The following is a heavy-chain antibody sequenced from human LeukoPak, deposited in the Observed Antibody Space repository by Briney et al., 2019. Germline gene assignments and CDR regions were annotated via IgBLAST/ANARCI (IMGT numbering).Heavy chain of an antibody. Sequence: SETLSLTCTVSGGSISSYYWSWIRQPPGKGLEWIGYIYYSGSTNYNPSLKSRVTISVDTSKNQFSLKLSSVTAADTAVYYCARLDYDFWSGSARWFDPWGQGTLVTVSS. CDR1: GGSISSYY. CDR2: IYYSGST. CDR3: ARLDYDFWSGSARWFDP. V-gene: IGHV4-59*01. J-gene: IGHJ5*02. D-gene: IGHD3-3*01.